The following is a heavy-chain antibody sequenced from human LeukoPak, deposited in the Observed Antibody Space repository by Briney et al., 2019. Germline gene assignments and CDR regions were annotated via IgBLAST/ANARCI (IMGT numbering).Heavy chain of an antibody. CDR2: IYYSGST. V-gene: IGHV4-59*01. Sequence: PSETLSLTCTVSGGSISSYYWSWIRQPPGKGLEWIGYIYYSGSTNYNPSLKSRVTISVDTSKNQFSLRLSSVTAADTAVYYCARDHYSSSWYNWFDPWGQGTLVTVSS. CDR1: GGSISSYY. J-gene: IGHJ5*02. D-gene: IGHD6-13*01. CDR3: ARDHYSSSWYNWFDP.